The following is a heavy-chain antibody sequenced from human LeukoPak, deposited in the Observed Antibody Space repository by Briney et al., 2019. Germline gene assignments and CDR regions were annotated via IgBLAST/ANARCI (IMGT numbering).Heavy chain of an antibody. J-gene: IGHJ2*01. D-gene: IGHD3-22*01. CDR3: ARDQGNPRSSGYYYDWYFDL. CDR2: IYYSGST. CDR1: GGSISSYY. V-gene: IGHV4-59*01. Sequence: PSETLSLTCTVSGGSISSYYWSWIRQPPGKGLEWIGYIYYSGSTNYNPSLKSRVTISVDTSKNQFSLKLSSVTAADTAVYYCARDQGNPRSSGYYYDWYFDLWGRGTLVTVSS.